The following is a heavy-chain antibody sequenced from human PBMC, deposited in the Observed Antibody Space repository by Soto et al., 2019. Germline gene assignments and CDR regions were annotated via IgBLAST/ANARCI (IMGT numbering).Heavy chain of an antibody. CDR2: IYHSGST. D-gene: IGHD2-8*01. J-gene: IGHJ4*02. CDR1: GGSISSGGYS. CDR3: ARVFYCTNGVCYDRAFDY. V-gene: IGHV4-30-2*01. Sequence: QLQLQESGSGLVKPSQTLSLTCAVSGGSISSGGYSWSWIRQPPGKGLEWIGYIYHSGSTYYNPSLNSRVTRSVDRSKNQFSQRLSSVTAADTAVYYCARVFYCTNGVCYDRAFDYWGQGTLVTVSS.